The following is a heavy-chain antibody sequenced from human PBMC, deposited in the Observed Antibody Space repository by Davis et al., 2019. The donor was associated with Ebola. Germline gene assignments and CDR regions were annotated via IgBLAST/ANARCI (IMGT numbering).Heavy chain of an antibody. CDR3: ARDFAEHWTFDY. V-gene: IGHV1-46*01. CDR2: IHPSGGRT. Sequence: ASVKVSCKASGYTFINYHMHLVRQAPGQGLEWMGIIHPSGGRTTYAQKFQGRVTMTRDTSTSTDYMELSSLRSEDTAVYYCARDFAEHWTFDYWGQGTLVTVSS. CDR1: GYTFINYH. D-gene: IGHD1-1*01. J-gene: IGHJ4*02.